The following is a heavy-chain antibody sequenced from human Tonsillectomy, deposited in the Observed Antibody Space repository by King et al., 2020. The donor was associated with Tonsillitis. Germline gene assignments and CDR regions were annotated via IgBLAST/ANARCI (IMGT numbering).Heavy chain of an antibody. V-gene: IGHV3-30*02. CDR2: IRYDGSNK. CDR3: AKDPRYCSGGSCYNY. CDR1: GFTFSSYG. D-gene: IGHD2-15*01. Sequence: QLVQSGGGVVQPGGSLRLSCAASGFTFSSYGMHWVRQAPGKGLEWVAFIRYDGSNKYYADSVKGRFTISRDNSKNTLYLQMNSLRAEDTAVYYCAKDPRYCSGGSCYNYWGQGTLVPVS. J-gene: IGHJ4*02.